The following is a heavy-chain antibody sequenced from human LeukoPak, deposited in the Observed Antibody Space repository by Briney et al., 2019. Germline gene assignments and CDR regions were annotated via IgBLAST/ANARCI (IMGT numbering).Heavy chain of an antibody. CDR3: ARGKGTRIAAAGSRNYYYYMDV. D-gene: IGHD6-13*01. CDR1: GGSFSGYY. J-gene: IGHJ6*03. CDR2: INHCGSN. Sequence: PSDTLSLPCAVYGGSFSGYYWRWIRQPPGKGLEWIGEINHCGSNHYHPSLKSRATISVDTSKNQFSLKLSSVTAADTAVDYCARGKGTRIAAAGSRNYYYYMDVWGKGTTVTVSS. V-gene: IGHV4-34*01.